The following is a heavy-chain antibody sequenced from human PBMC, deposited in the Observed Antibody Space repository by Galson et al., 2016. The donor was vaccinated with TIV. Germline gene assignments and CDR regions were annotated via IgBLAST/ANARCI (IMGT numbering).Heavy chain of an antibody. CDR2: RVSSGDT. Sequence: LSLTCTVSGASISGYYWGWLQQPPGKGLEWIGNRVSSGDTNYNPSLKSRVTISVDTSKNQFSLRLTSVTAADTAVYFCAIDPAGYYDSGAYYIFDSWGQGNMVTVSS. CDR3: AIDPAGYYDSGAYYIFDS. D-gene: IGHD3-10*01. V-gene: IGHV4-59*01. J-gene: IGHJ4*02. CDR1: GASISGYY.